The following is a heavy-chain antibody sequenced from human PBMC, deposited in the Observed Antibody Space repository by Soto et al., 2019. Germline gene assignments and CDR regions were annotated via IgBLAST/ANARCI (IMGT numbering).Heavy chain of an antibody. Sequence: EVQLVESGGGLVKPGGSLRLTCAASGFSFIDAWMNWVRQVPGKGLEWVGHIKSRPAGGTTVYAAPVQGRFSIPRDDSRNTVYLQMNSLRTEDTALYYCVRDSPGYSRGADDWGQGTLVTVSS. D-gene: IGHD5-12*01. CDR2: IKSRPAGGTT. CDR1: GFSFIDAW. V-gene: IGHV3-15*07. CDR3: VRDSPGYSRGADD. J-gene: IGHJ4*02.